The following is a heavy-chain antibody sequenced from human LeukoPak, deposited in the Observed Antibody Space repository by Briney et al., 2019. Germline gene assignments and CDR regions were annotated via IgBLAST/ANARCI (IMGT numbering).Heavy chain of an antibody. CDR3: AKLKSPQFGEPQNYYYYGMDV. J-gene: IGHJ6*02. Sequence: PGRSLRLSCAASGFTFSSYAMHWVRQAPGKGLEWVAVISYDGSNKYYADSVKGRFTISRDNSKNTLYLQMNSLRAEDTAVYYCAKLKSPQFGEPQNYYYYGMDVWGQGTTVTVSS. CDR2: ISYDGSNK. CDR1: GFTFSSYA. V-gene: IGHV3-30*04. D-gene: IGHD1-14*01.